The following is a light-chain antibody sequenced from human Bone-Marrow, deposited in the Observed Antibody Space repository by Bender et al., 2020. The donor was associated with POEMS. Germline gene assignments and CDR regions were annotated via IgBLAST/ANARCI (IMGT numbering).Light chain of an antibody. Sequence: SYELTQPPSVSVSPGQTARITCSGDGMPKQYAYWYQQRPGQAPVLVIYKDSERPSEISGRFSGSRSGTTVTLTISGVRAEDEADYYCQSADTSISEMVFGGGTKLTVL. J-gene: IGLJ3*02. CDR1: GMPKQY. V-gene: IGLV3-25*03. CDR2: KDS. CDR3: QSADTSISEMV.